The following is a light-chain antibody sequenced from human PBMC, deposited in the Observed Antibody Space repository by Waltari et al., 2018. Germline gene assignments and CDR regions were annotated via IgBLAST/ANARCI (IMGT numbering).Light chain of an antibody. CDR2: GAS. CDR1: QSVLYSSKNKNY. Sequence: DIVMTQSPDSLAVSLGERATINCKSSQSVLYSSKNKNYLAWYQQKPGQPPKLSIYGASTRESGVPDRFSGSGSGTDFTLTISSLQAEDVAVYYCQQYYSTPRTFGGGTKVEIK. V-gene: IGKV4-1*01. J-gene: IGKJ4*01. CDR3: QQYYSTPRT.